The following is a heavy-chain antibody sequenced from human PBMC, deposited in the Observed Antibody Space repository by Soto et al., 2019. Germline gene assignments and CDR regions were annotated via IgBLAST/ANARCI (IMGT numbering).Heavy chain of an antibody. J-gene: IGHJ4*02. Sequence: SVKVSCKASGGTFSSYAISWVRQAPGQGLEWMGGIIPIFGTANYAQKFQGRVTITADESTSTAYMELSSLRSEDTAAYYCARGYYYDSSGYYHYFDYWGQGTLVTVSS. CDR3: ARGYYYDSSGYYHYFDY. CDR2: IIPIFGTA. V-gene: IGHV1-69*13. D-gene: IGHD3-22*01. CDR1: GGTFSSYA.